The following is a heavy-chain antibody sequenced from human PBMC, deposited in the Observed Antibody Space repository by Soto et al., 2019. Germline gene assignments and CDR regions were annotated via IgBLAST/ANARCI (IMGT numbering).Heavy chain of an antibody. D-gene: IGHD5-18*01. J-gene: IGHJ4*02. V-gene: IGHV3-23*01. CDR1: GFTFSSFA. CDR3: AGPGYSSQDY. CDR2: ISGSGDGT. Sequence: EVQLLESGGGLVQPGGSLRLSCAASGFTFSSFALSWVRQAPEKGLEWVSAISGSGDGTDYADSVKGRFTISRDNSKNTLYLQMNSLRAEETAVYYCAGPGYSSQDYWGQGALVTVSS.